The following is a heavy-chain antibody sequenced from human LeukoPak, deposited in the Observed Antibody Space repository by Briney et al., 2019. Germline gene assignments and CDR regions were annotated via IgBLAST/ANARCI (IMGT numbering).Heavy chain of an antibody. CDR2: IRYDGSNK. D-gene: IGHD3-22*01. V-gene: IGHV3-30*02. CDR3: AKPLTYYYDSSGYYDALDY. Sequence: GGSLRLSCAASGFTFSSYGMHWVRRAPGKGLEWVAFIRYDGSNKYYADSVKGRFTISRDNSKNTLYLQMNSLRAEDTAVYYCAKPLTYYYDSSGYYDALDYWGQGTLVTVSS. J-gene: IGHJ4*02. CDR1: GFTFSSYG.